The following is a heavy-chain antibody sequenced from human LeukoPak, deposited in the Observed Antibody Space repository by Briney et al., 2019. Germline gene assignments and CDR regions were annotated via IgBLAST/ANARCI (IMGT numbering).Heavy chain of an antibody. D-gene: IGHD5-12*01. CDR3: AKCGNTGCHLIDY. CDR1: GFTFTTNA. Sequence: PGGSLRLSCAASGFTFTTNAMSWVRQAPGKGLEWVSAIIGRSGGTYYADSVKGRFTISRDNSKNTLYLQMNSLRAEDTAVYYCAKCGNTGCHLIDYWGQGTLVTVSS. CDR2: IIGRSGGT. V-gene: IGHV3-23*01. J-gene: IGHJ4*02.